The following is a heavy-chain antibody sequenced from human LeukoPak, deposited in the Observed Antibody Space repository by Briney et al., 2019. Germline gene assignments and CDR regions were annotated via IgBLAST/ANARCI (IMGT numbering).Heavy chain of an antibody. J-gene: IGHJ4*02. D-gene: IGHD6-13*01. CDR2: IYPGDSDT. Sequence: HGASLEISCKGSGYSFTGYWIGWVRQMPGKGLEWMGIIYPGDSDTRYSPSFQGQVTISADKSISTAYLQWSSLKASDTAMYYCARHTPGAAAIDYWGQGTLVTVSS. CDR1: GYSFTGYW. V-gene: IGHV5-51*01. CDR3: ARHTPGAAAIDY.